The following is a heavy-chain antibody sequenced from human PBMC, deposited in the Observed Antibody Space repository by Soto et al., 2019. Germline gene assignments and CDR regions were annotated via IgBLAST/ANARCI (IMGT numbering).Heavy chain of an antibody. CDR3: ARDSTLYYYYGMDV. D-gene: IGHD3-3*02. CDR2: IYYSGST. J-gene: IGHJ6*02. V-gene: IGHV4-30-4*01. CDR1: GGSIISGDYY. Sequence: SETLPLTCTVSGGSIISGDYYWSWIRQPPGKGLEWIGYIYYSGSTYYNPSLKSRVTISVDTSKNQFSLKLSSVTAADTAVYYCARDSTLYYYYGMDVWGQGTTVTVSS.